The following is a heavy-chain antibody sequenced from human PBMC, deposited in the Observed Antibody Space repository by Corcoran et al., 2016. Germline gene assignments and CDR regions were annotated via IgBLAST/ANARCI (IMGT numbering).Heavy chain of an antibody. J-gene: IGHJ4*02. V-gene: IGHV1-8*01. Sequence: QVQLVQSGTEVKKPGASVKVSCKASGYTFTSYDINWVRQATGQGLEWMGWMNPNSGNTGYAQKFQGRVTMTRNTSISTAYMELSSVRSEDTAVYDCARGGWSSSWYYFDYWGQGTLVTVSS. CDR2: MNPNSGNT. CDR1: GYTFTSYD. CDR3: ARGGWSSSWYYFDY. D-gene: IGHD6-13*01.